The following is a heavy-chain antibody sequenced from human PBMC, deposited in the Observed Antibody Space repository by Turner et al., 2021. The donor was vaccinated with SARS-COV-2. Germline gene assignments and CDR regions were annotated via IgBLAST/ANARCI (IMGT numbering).Heavy chain of an antibody. CDR1: GGSFSGYY. V-gene: IGHV4-34*01. D-gene: IGHD6-19*01. CDR3: ARSGWSLWYFDY. Sequence: QVQLQRWGAGLLKPSETLSLTCAVYGGSFSGYYWSWIRQPPGKGLEWIGEINHGESTNYNPSLKSRVTISVDTSKNQFSLKLSSVTAADTAVYYCARSGWSLWYFDYWGQGTLVTVSS. CDR2: INHGEST. J-gene: IGHJ4*02.